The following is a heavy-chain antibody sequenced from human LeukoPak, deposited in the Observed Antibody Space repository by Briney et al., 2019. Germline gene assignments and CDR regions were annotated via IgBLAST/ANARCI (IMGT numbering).Heavy chain of an antibody. CDR2: IIPIFGTA. Sequence: SVKVSCKASGGTFSSYAISWVRQAPGQGLEWMGRIIPIFGTANYAQKFQGRVTITTDESASTAYMELSSLRSEDTAVYYCATGDYYDSSGYYPNFTFDYWGQGTLVTVSS. CDR3: ATGDYYDSSGYYPNFTFDY. J-gene: IGHJ4*02. CDR1: GGTFSSYA. V-gene: IGHV1-69*05. D-gene: IGHD3-22*01.